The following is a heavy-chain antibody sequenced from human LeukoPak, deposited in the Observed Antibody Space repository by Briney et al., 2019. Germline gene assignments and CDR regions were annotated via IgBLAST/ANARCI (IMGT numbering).Heavy chain of an antibody. CDR2: IYTSGST. J-gene: IGHJ3*02. CDR1: GGSISSYY. V-gene: IGHV4-4*07. Sequence: SETLSLTCTVSGGSISSYYWSWIRQPAGKGLEWIGRIYTSGSTNYNPSLKSRVTMSVDTSKYQFSLKLSSVTAADTAVYYCARQPSYCSSTSCYKGGAFDIWGQGTMVTVSS. CDR3: ARQPSYCSSTSCYKGGAFDI. D-gene: IGHD2-2*02.